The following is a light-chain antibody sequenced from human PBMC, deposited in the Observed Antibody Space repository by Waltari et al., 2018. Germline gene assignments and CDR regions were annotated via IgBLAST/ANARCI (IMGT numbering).Light chain of an antibody. CDR1: QSVSSN. Sequence: EIVMTQSPATLSVSPGERATRSCRASQSVSSNLAWYQQKPGQAPRFLIYGASNRAAGIPARFSGSGSGTDFTLTISSLQSEDFAVYYCQHYHYWPFTFGQGTKLEIK. J-gene: IGKJ2*01. V-gene: IGKV3-15*01. CDR3: QHYHYWPFT. CDR2: GAS.